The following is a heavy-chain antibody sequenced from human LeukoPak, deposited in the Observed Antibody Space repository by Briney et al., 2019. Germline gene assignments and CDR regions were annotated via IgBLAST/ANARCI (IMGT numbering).Heavy chain of an antibody. CDR3: ARGRGYSKFQLDY. Sequence: SETLSLTCAVYGGSFSGYYWSWIRQPPGKGLEWIGEINHSGSTNYNPSLKSRVTISVDTSKNQFSQKLSSVTAADTAVYYCARGRGYSKFQLDYWGQGTLVTVSS. D-gene: IGHD5-18*01. CDR2: INHSGST. CDR1: GGSFSGYY. J-gene: IGHJ4*02. V-gene: IGHV4-34*01.